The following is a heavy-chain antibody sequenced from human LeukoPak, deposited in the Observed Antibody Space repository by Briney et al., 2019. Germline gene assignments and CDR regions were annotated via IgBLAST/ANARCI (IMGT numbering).Heavy chain of an antibody. Sequence: PGGSLRLSCTASGFTFSGYSMNWIRQAPGKGLEWVSSFGTRSTSVYHAGSMKGRFAISRDNAKNSLYLQMNSLRVEDTALYYCAREVSEGFDFWGQGTLVTVSS. CDR3: AREVSEGFDF. CDR1: GFTFSGYS. V-gene: IGHV3-21*01. D-gene: IGHD3-22*01. J-gene: IGHJ4*02. CDR2: FGTRSTSV.